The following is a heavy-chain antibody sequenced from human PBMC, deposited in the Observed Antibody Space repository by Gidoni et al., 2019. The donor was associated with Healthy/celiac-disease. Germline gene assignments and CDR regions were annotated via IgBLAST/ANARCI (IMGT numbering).Heavy chain of an antibody. CDR3: ARESDFGFDY. CDR1: GFTFSSYW. CDR2: IKQDGSEK. V-gene: IGHV3-7*04. D-gene: IGHD3-3*01. Sequence: EVQLVESGGGLVQPGGSLRLSCAASGFTFSSYWISWVRQAPGKGLEWVANIKQDGSEKYYVDSVKGRFTSSRDNAKNSLYLQMNSLRAEDTAVYYCARESDFGFDYWGQGTLVTVSS. J-gene: IGHJ4*02.